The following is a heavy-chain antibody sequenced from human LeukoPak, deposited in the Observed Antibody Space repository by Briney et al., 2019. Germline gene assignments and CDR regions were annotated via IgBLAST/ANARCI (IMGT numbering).Heavy chain of an antibody. CDR3: AGDRGYGDNTVY. CDR2: IYYSGST. CDR1: GGSISIYY. D-gene: IGHD4-23*01. J-gene: IGHJ4*02. Sequence: SEPLTLPCSVSGGSISIYYWRWLPQPPGKGLEGIGYIYYSGSTNHNPPLKSRVTISEDTSQNQFSPTLSSAPAPHTAVYYCAGDRGYGDNTVYWGQRALLSASS. V-gene: IGHV4-59*01.